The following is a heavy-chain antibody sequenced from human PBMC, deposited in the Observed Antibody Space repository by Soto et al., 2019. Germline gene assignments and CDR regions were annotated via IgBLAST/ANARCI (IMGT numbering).Heavy chain of an antibody. Sequence: ASVKVSCKASGYTFTSYYMHWVRQAPGQGLEWMGWISPDNGNTNYAQKLQGRVTMTTDTSTSTAYMELRSLRSDDTAVYYCARALGYSGYAGMDVWGQGTTVTVSS. CDR3: ARALGYSGYAGMDV. V-gene: IGHV1-18*04. D-gene: IGHD5-12*01. J-gene: IGHJ6*02. CDR2: ISPDNGNT. CDR1: GYTFTSYY.